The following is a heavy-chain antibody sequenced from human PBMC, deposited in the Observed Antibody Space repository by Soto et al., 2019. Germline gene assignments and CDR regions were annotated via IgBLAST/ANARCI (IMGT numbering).Heavy chain of an antibody. CDR3: ARVAALLWFGELGGGWFDP. V-gene: IGHV1-18*01. J-gene: IGHJ5*02. CDR1: GYTFTSYG. CDR2: ISAYNGNT. Sequence: QVQLVQSGAEVKKPGASVKVSCKASGYTFTSYGISWVRQAPGQGLEWMGWISAYNGNTNYAQKLQGRVTMTTDTSTSTAYMELRSLRSDDTAVYYCARVAALLWFGELGGGWFDPWGRGTLVTVSS. D-gene: IGHD3-10*01.